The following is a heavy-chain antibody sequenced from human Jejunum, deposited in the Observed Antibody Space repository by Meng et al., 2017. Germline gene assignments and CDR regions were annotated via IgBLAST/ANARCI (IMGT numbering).Heavy chain of an antibody. CDR2: IRSNHYGGAT. CDR3: TRADEYVWKSYRPKPAFDM. J-gene: IGHJ3*02. CDR1: GFTFGDYA. Sequence: GGSLRLSCTASGFTFGDYAMNWVRQAPGKGLEWVAYIRSNHYGGATEYAASVRGRVTISRDDSQSIAYLQMNSLKTEDTAVYYCTRADEYVWKSYRPKPAFDMWGQGTRVTGSS. D-gene: IGHD3-16*02. V-gene: IGHV3-49*04.